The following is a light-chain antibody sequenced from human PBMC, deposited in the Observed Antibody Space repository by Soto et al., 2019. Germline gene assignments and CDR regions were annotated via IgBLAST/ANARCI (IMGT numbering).Light chain of an antibody. Sequence: EVVLTQSPGTLSLSPGERVTLSCRASQIVRSTYLAWYQHKPGQAPRLLIYGVSSRATGIPDRFSGSGSGTDFTLTISRLEPEDFAVYYCQQYGSSPWTFGQGTKVDIK. J-gene: IGKJ1*01. V-gene: IGKV3-20*01. CDR1: QIVRSTY. CDR3: QQYGSSPWT. CDR2: GVS.